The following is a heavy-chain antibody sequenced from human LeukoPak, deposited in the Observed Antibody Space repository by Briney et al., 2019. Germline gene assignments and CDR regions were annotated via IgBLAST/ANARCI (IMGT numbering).Heavy chain of an antibody. J-gene: IGHJ5*02. V-gene: IGHV4-34*01. CDR2: INHSGYT. CDR3: ARGQKYYYGSGSRNWFDP. D-gene: IGHD3-10*01. Sequence: PSETLSLTCAVFGGSFSGYYWSWIRQPPGKGLGWIGEINHSGYTNYNPPLKSRVTISVDTSKNHFSLKLSSVTAADTAVYYCARGQKYYYGSGSRNWFDPWGQGTLVTVSS. CDR1: GGSFSGYY.